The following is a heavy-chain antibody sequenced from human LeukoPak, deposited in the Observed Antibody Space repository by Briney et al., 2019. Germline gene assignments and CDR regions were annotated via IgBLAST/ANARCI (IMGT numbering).Heavy chain of an antibody. V-gene: IGHV1-2*02. CDR3: ARDLIAAAGILDY. D-gene: IGHD6-13*01. J-gene: IGHJ4*02. CDR2: INPNSGGT. CDR1: GYTFTGYY. Sequence: ASVTVSCKASGYTFTGYYVHWVRQAPGQGLEWMGWINPNSGGTNYAQKFQGRVTMTRDTSISTAYMELSRLRSDDTAVYYCARDLIAAAGILDYWGQGTLVTVSS.